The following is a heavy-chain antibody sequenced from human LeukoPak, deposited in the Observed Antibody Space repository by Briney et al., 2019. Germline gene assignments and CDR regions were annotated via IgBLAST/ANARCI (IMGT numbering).Heavy chain of an antibody. CDR2: ISYDGSNK. J-gene: IGHJ6*02. CDR3: AKGFNRWWWELLPYYGMDV. CDR1: GFTFSSYG. V-gene: IGHV3-30*18. Sequence: GGSLRLSCAASGFTFSSYGMHWVRQAPGKGLEWVAVISYDGSNKYYADSVKGRFTISRDNSKNTLYLQMNSLRAEDTAVYYCAKGFNRWWWELLPYYGMDVGGQGTTVTVSS. D-gene: IGHD1-26*01.